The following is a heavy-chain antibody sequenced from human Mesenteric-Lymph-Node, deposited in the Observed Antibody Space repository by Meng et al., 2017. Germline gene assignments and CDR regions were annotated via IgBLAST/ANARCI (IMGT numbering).Heavy chain of an antibody. CDR3: AKGSSGKGGY. D-gene: IGHD3-22*01. Sequence: GESLKISCAASGFTFSSYWMSWVRQAPGKGLEWVSAVSASGGSTYYADSVKGRFTISRDNSKNTVSLQMNSLRAEDTAVYYCAKGSSGKGGYWGQGTLVTVSS. J-gene: IGHJ4*02. CDR2: VSASGGST. V-gene: IGHV3-23*01. CDR1: GFTFSSYW.